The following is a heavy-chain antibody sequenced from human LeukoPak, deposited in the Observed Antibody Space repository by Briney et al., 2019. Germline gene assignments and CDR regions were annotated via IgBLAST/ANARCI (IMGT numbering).Heavy chain of an antibody. D-gene: IGHD5-18*01. J-gene: IGHJ3*02. V-gene: IGHV3-48*02. CDR1: GLTFSSYS. Sequence: PGGSLRLSCAASGLTFSSYSMNWVRQAPGKGLEWVSYISSSSSTIYYADSVKGRFTISRDNAKNSLYLQMNSLRDEDTAVYYCARDGTAMGTDAFDIWGQGTMVTVSS. CDR2: ISSSSSTI. CDR3: ARDGTAMGTDAFDI.